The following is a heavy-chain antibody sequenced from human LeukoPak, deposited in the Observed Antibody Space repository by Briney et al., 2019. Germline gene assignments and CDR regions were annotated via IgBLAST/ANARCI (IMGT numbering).Heavy chain of an antibody. V-gene: IGHV1-2*02. CDR3: ARDWTTVTTSGYYYMDV. J-gene: IGHJ6*03. CDR2: INPNSGGT. Sequence: ASVKVSCKASGYTFTGYYMHWVRQAPGQGLEWMGWINPNSGGTNYAQKFQGRVTMTRDTSISTTYMELSRLRSDDTAVYYCARDWTTVTTSGYYYMDVWGKGTTVTVSS. CDR1: GYTFTGYY. D-gene: IGHD4-17*01.